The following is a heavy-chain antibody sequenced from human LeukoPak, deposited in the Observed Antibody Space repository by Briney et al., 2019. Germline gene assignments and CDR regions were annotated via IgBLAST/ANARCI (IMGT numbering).Heavy chain of an antibody. CDR1: GFTFSSYG. CDR2: ISYDGSNK. V-gene: IGHV3-30*18. CDR3: AKDRGGWYVQYYFDY. Sequence: GGSLRLSCAASGFTFSSYGMHWVRQAPGKGLEWVAVISYDGSNKYYADSVKGRFTISRDNSKNTLYLQMNSLRAEDTAVYYCAKDRGGWYVQYYFDYWGQGTLVTVSS. J-gene: IGHJ4*02. D-gene: IGHD6-19*01.